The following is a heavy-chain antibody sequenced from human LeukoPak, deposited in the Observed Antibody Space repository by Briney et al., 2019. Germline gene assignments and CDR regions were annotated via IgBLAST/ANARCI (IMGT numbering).Heavy chain of an antibody. Sequence: GGSLRLSCAASGFTFSSYSMNWVRQAPGKGLEWVSSISSSSSYIYYADSLKGRFTISRDNAKNSLYLQTNSLRAEDTALYSFARDQMRKVPAAMSYYYSSYMDFWGKGTTVTVSS. D-gene: IGHD2-2*01. CDR1: GFTFSSYS. CDR3: ARDQMRKVPAAMSYYYSSYMDF. V-gene: IGHV3-21*01. CDR2: ISSSSSYI. J-gene: IGHJ6*03.